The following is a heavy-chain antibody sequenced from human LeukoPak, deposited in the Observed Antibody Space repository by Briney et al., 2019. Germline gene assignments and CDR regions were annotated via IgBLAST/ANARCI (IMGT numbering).Heavy chain of an antibody. V-gene: IGHV3-30-3*01. D-gene: IGHD6-13*01. Sequence: PGGSLRLSCAASGFTFNNFAIHWVRQAPGKGLEWVAVISYDGSNKHYADSVKGRFTISRDSSKNTLYLQMNSLSAEDTAVYYCASLHRPGTLRGHFDYWGQGTLVTVSS. CDR2: ISYDGSNK. J-gene: IGHJ4*02. CDR1: GFTFNNFA. CDR3: ASLHRPGTLRGHFDY.